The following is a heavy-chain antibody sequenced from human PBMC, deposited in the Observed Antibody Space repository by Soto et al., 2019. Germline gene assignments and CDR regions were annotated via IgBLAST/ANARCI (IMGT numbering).Heavy chain of an antibody. J-gene: IGHJ3*02. V-gene: IGHV2-5*02. CDR1: GFSLSTSGVG. D-gene: IGHD3-10*01. CDR3: AHSSGHYGSGDDAFDI. CDR2: IYWDDDK. Sequence: QITLKESGPTLVKPTQTLTLTCTFSGFSLSTSGVGVGWIRQPPGKALEWLALIYWDDDKRYSPSLKSRLTITKDTPKNQVVLTMTNMDPVDTATYYCAHSSGHYGSGDDAFDIWGQGTMVTVSS.